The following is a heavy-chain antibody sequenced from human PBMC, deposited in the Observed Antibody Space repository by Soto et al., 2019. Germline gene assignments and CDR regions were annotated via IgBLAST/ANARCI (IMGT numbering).Heavy chain of an antibody. Sequence: PSETLSLTCFVSGYSITAGGYYWSWIRHHPGKGLEWIGSFYSSGSIIYNPSLRSRVSISGDTSSNQFSMSLTSVTAADTARYYCARMYSSGSGWFHPWGQGTLVTGSS. CDR1: GYSITAGGYY. D-gene: IGHD6-19*01. J-gene: IGHJ5*02. CDR2: FYSSGSI. CDR3: ARMYSSGSGWFHP. V-gene: IGHV4-31*03.